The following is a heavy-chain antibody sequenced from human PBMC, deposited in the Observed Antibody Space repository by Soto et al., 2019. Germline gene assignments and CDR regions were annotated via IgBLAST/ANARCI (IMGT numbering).Heavy chain of an antibody. CDR2: IKSKADGVII. CDR1: GFTFNNAW. J-gene: IGHJ3*01. Sequence: EVLLVESGGGLVQPGGSLRLSCAASGFTFNNAWMTWVRQVPGKGLEWVGRIKSKADGVIIDYAAPVRGRFTISRDDSKNTGYLQMSSLNTEDTGLGSCITDPGGSKWGQGTMVTVSS. V-gene: IGHV3-15*01. CDR3: ITDPGGSK.